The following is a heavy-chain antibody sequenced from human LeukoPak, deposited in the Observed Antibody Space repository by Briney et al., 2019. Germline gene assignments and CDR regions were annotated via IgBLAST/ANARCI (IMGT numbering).Heavy chain of an antibody. Sequence: PSETLSLTRTVSGGSISSSSYYWGWIRQPPGKGLEWIGSIYYSGSTYYNPSLKSRVTISVDTSKNQFSLKLSSVTAADTAVYYCARDGSITMIVGEGYFDYWGQGTLVTVSS. CDR3: ARDGSITMIVGEGYFDY. V-gene: IGHV4-39*07. CDR2: IYYSGST. D-gene: IGHD3-22*01. CDR1: GGSISSSSYY. J-gene: IGHJ4*02.